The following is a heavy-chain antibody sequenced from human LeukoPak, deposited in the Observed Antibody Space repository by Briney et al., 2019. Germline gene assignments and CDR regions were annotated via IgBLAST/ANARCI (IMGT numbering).Heavy chain of an antibody. CDR1: GGSISSYY. V-gene: IGHV4-59*08. CDR3: ARLGRYCSGGSCSIDY. Sequence: PSQTLSLTCTVSGGSISSYYWSWIRQPPGKGLEWIGYIYYSGSTNYNPSLKGRVTISVDTSKNQFSLKLSSVTAADTAVYYCARLGRYCSGGSCSIDYWGQGTLVTVSS. CDR2: IYYSGST. J-gene: IGHJ4*02. D-gene: IGHD2-15*01.